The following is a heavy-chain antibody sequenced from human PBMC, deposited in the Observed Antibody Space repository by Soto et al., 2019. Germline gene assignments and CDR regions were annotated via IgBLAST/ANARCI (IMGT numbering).Heavy chain of an antibody. D-gene: IGHD3-10*01. V-gene: IGHV1-3*01. J-gene: IGHJ4*02. Sequence: KFQGRVTITRDTSASTAYMELSSLRSEDTAVYYCARDYYGSGSYYFDYWGQGTLVTVSS. CDR3: ARDYYGSGSYYFDY.